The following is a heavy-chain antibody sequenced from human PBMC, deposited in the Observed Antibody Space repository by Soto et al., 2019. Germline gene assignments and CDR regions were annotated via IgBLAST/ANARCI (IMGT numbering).Heavy chain of an antibody. CDR1: GASISGGGYY. D-gene: IGHD5-18*01. CDR3: ARALNSYGTDNWFDP. CDR2: IYYSGST. V-gene: IGHV4-31*03. Sequence: QVQLQESGPGLVKPSQTLSLTCTVSGASISGGGYYWSWLRQHPGKGLRWIGYIYYSGSTYYNPSLKSRVTISVDTSKNQFSLKLSSVTAADTAVYYCARALNSYGTDNWFDPWGQGTLVTVSS. J-gene: IGHJ5*02.